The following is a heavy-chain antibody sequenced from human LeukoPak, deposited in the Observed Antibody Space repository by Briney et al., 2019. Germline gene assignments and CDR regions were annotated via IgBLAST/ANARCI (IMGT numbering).Heavy chain of an antibody. Sequence: PSQTLSLTCTVSGGSISSGGYYWSWIRQHPGKGLEWIGYIYYSGSTYYNPSLKSRVTISVDTSKNQFSLKLSSVTAADTAVYYCARVSIAVAGIFYFDYWGQGTLVTVSS. CDR3: ARVSIAVAGIFYFDY. D-gene: IGHD6-19*01. CDR1: GGSISSGGYY. CDR2: IYYSGST. J-gene: IGHJ4*02. V-gene: IGHV4-31*03.